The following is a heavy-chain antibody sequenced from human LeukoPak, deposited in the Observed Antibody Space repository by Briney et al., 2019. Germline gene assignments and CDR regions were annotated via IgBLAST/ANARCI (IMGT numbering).Heavy chain of an antibody. CDR1: GYTFTGYY. CDR3: ARNDYGDYKSDY. Sequence: ASVKVSCKASGYTFTGYYMHWVRQAPGQGLEWMGWINPNSGGTNYAQKFQGRVTMTRDTSISTAYMELSRLRPDDTAVYYCARNDYGDYKSDYWGQGTLVTVSS. V-gene: IGHV1-2*02. CDR2: INPNSGGT. J-gene: IGHJ4*02. D-gene: IGHD4-17*01.